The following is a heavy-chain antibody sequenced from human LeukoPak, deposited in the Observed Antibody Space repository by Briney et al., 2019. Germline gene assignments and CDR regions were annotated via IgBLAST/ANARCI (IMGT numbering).Heavy chain of an antibody. CDR2: IYPGDSDT. Sequence: KGGESLKISCKGSGYSFTSYWIGWVRQMPGKGLEWMGIIYPGDSDTRYSPSFQGQVTISADKSISTAYLQWSSLKASDTAMYYCARRADRGVTLYYYYYMDVWGKGTTVTVSS. D-gene: IGHD2-21*02. CDR1: GYSFTSYW. J-gene: IGHJ6*03. V-gene: IGHV5-51*01. CDR3: ARRADRGVTLYYYYYMDV.